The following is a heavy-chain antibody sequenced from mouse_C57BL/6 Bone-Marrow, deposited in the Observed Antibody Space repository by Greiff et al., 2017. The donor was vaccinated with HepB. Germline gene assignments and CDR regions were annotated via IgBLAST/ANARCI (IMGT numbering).Heavy chain of an antibody. V-gene: IGHV1-82*01. CDR1: GYAFSSSW. CDR2: IYPGDGDT. CDR3: ARGYYSIFDY. D-gene: IGHD2-5*01. Sequence: VQLQQSGPELVKPGASVKISCKASGYAFSSSWMNWVKQRPGKGLEWIGRIYPGDGDTNYNGKFKGKATLTADKSSSTAYMQLSSLTSEDSAVYFCARGYYSIFDYWGQGTTLTVSS. J-gene: IGHJ2*01.